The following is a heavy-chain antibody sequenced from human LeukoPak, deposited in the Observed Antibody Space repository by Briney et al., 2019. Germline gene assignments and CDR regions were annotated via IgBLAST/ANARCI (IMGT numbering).Heavy chain of an antibody. D-gene: IGHD2-2*02. CDR3: ARGLEPIVVVPAAIKGQDY. CDR1: GYTFTGYY. J-gene: IGHJ4*02. V-gene: IGHV1-2*02. Sequence: ASVKVSCKASGYTFTGYYMHWVRQAPGQGLEWMGWINPNSGGTNYAQKFQGRVTMTRDTSISTAYMELSRLRSDDTAVYYCARGLEPIVVVPAAIKGQDYWGQGTLVTVSS. CDR2: INPNSGGT.